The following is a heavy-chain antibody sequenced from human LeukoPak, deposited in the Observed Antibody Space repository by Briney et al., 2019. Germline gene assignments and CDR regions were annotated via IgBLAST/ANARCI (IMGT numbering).Heavy chain of an antibody. J-gene: IGHJ4*02. V-gene: IGHV3-30-3*01. Sequence: GGSLRLSCAASGFTFSSYAMHWVRQAPGKGLEWVAVISYDGSNKYYADSVKGRFTISRDNSKNTLDLQMNSLRAEDTAVYYCARDRSYDFWSGYSTPDYWGQGSLVTVSS. D-gene: IGHD3-3*01. CDR3: ARDRSYDFWSGYSTPDY. CDR1: GFTFSSYA. CDR2: ISYDGSNK.